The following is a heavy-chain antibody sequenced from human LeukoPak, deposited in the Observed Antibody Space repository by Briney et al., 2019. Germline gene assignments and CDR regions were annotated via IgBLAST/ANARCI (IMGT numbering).Heavy chain of an antibody. CDR1: GYTFTSYG. Sequence: VASVKVSCKASGYTFTSYGISWVRQAPGQGLEWMGWISAYNGNTNYAQKLQGRVTMTTDTSTSTAYMELRSLRSDDTAVYYCARELGVGITMIVVVTHFDYWGQGALVTVSS. D-gene: IGHD3-22*01. V-gene: IGHV1-18*01. J-gene: IGHJ4*02. CDR3: ARELGVGITMIVVVTHFDY. CDR2: ISAYNGNT.